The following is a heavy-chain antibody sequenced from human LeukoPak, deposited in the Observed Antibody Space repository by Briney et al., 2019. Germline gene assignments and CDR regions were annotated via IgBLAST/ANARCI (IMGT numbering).Heavy chain of an antibody. CDR1: GFTFSIYW. V-gene: IGHV3-7*01. CDR2: IKHDGSEK. CDR3: ARDQTPFV. J-gene: IGHJ4*02. Sequence: PGGSLRLSCAASGFTFSIYWMTWVRQAPGKGLEWVANIKHDGSEKYYVDSVKGRFTISRDNAKNSLYLQMNSLRVEDTAVYYCARDQTPFVWGQGTLVTVSS.